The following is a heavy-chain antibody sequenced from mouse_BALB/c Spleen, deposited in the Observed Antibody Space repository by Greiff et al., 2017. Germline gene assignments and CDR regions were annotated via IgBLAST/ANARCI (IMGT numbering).Heavy chain of an antibody. V-gene: IGHV1-9*01. D-gene: IGHD2-3*01. CDR2: ILPGSGST. CDR1: GYTFSSYW. CDR3: ARSGYDGYYTWFAY. Sequence: VQLQQSGAELMKPGASVKISCKATGYTFSSYWIEWVKQRPGHGLEWIGEILPGSGSTNYNEKFKGKATFTADTSSNTAYMQLSSLTSEDSAVYYCARSGYDGYYTWFAYWGQGTLVTVSA. J-gene: IGHJ3*01.